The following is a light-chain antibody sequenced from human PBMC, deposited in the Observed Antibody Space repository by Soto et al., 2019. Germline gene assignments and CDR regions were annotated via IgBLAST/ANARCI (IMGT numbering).Light chain of an antibody. V-gene: IGKV3-20*01. J-gene: IGKJ1*01. CDR2: GIS. CDR3: QQYGCSTRT. Sequence: EIVLTQSPGTLSLSPGERATLSCRASESVSSSSLAWYQQKPGQAPRLLIYGISTRATGIQDRFRGSGSGTDFSLTISRPEPEDFVVSYCQQYGCSTRTVGQGTKVESK. CDR1: ESVSSSS.